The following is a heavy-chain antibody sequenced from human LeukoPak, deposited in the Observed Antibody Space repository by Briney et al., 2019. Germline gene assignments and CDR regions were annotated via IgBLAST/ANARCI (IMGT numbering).Heavy chain of an antibody. Sequence: TGGSLRLSCAASGFTFSSYAVSWVRQAPGKGLEWVSAISGSGGSTYYADSVKGRFTISRDNSKNTLYLQMNSLRAEDTAVYYCARAHCSSTSCYFDYWGQGTLVTVSS. J-gene: IGHJ4*02. V-gene: IGHV3-23*01. CDR2: ISGSGGST. CDR3: ARAHCSSTSCYFDY. D-gene: IGHD2-2*01. CDR1: GFTFSSYA.